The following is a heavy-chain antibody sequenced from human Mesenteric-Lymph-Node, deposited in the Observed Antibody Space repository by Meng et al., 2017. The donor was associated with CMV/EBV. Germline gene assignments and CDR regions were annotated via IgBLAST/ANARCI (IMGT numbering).Heavy chain of an antibody. V-gene: IGHV4-31*03. J-gene: IGHJ5*02. CDR2: IYYSGST. CDR1: GASISSGTYY. Sequence: CTVSGASISSGTYYWSWIRQHPGKGLEWIGYIYYSGSTYYNTSLKSRVTISVDTSKNQFSLKLSSVTAADTAVYYCARDLDRNWFDPWSQGTLVTVSS. CDR3: ARDLDRNWFDP.